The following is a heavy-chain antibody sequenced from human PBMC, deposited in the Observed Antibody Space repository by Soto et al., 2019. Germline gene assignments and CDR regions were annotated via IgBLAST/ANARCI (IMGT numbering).Heavy chain of an antibody. V-gene: IGHV1-69*13. CDR2: VIPIFGTA. D-gene: IGHD1-26*01. J-gene: IGHJ4*02. CDR1: GGTFSSYA. CDR3: ARALQVSAGATVDY. Sequence: GASVKVSCKVSGGTFSSYAISWARQAPGQGLEWMGGVIPIFGTANYAQKFQGRVTITADESTSTAYMELRSLRSEDTAVYYCARALQVSAGATVDYWGQGTLVTVSS.